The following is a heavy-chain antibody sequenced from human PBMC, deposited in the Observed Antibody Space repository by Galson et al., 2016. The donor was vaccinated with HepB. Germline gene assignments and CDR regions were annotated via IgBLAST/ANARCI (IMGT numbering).Heavy chain of an antibody. D-gene: IGHD3-22*01. Sequence: SLRLSCAASGFTFSSYAMRWVRQAPGKGLEWVSAISGSGDRTYYADSVKGRFTISRDNSKNTLYLQMNSLRVEDTAVYFCAKDWGFWNYDSSGTLDYWGQGTLVTVSS. CDR3: AKDWGFWNYDSSGTLDY. CDR2: ISGSGDRT. V-gene: IGHV3-23*01. CDR1: GFTFSSYA. J-gene: IGHJ4*02.